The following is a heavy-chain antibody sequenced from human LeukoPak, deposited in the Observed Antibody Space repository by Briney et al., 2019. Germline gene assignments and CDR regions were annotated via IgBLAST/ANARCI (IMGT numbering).Heavy chain of an antibody. D-gene: IGHD4-17*01. CDR1: GFTFSSYW. CDR3: ARDLDYGDYVDY. CDR2: IKQDGSEK. V-gene: IGHV3-7*03. J-gene: IGHJ4*02. Sequence: PGGSLRLSCAASGFTFSSYWTSWVRQAPGKGLEWVANIKQDGSEKYYVDSVKGRFTISRDNAKNSLYLQMNSLRAEDTAVYYCARDLDYGDYVDYWGQGTLVTVSS.